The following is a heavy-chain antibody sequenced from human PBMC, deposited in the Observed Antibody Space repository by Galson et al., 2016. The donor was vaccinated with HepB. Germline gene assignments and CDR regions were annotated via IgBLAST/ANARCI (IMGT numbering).Heavy chain of an antibody. V-gene: IGHV3-30-3*01. D-gene: IGHD2-8*02. CDR3: AKEFVATGGVVGDY. CDR1: GVNFKNYA. Sequence: SLRLSCAASGVNFKNYAMHWVRQAPGKGLEWLAIVSYDSSIKYYADSGKCRFTISRDNSKNTLYLQMNSLRVEDTALYYCAKEFVATGGVVGDYWGQGTLVTVSS. CDR2: VSYDSSIK. J-gene: IGHJ4*02.